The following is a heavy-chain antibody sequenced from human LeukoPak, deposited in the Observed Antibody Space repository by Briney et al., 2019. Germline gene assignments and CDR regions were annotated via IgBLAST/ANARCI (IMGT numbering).Heavy chain of an antibody. D-gene: IGHD3-22*01. CDR1: GFTFSSYS. V-gene: IGHV3-21*01. Sequence: PGGSLRLSCAASGFTFSSYSMNWVRQAPGKGLEWVSSISSSSSYIYYADSVKGRFTISRDNAKNTLYLQMNSLRAEDTAVYYCAKEVDYYDSSGYSFDYWGQGTLVTVSS. J-gene: IGHJ4*02. CDR3: AKEVDYYDSSGYSFDY. CDR2: ISSSSSYI.